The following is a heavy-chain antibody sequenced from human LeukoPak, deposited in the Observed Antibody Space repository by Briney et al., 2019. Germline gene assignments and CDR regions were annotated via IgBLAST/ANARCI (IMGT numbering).Heavy chain of an antibody. CDR2: IVGSGDST. CDR3: VKGRGSANSGSNY. V-gene: IGHV3-23*01. CDR1: GFIFSNYA. J-gene: IGHJ4*02. D-gene: IGHD1-26*01. Sequence: SGGSLRLSCAASGFIFSNYAMSWVRQAPGKGLEWVSVIVGSGDSTYYADSVKGRFTISRDNSKNTLYLQMNSLSAEDTAVYYCVKGRGSANSGSNYWGQGTQVTVSS.